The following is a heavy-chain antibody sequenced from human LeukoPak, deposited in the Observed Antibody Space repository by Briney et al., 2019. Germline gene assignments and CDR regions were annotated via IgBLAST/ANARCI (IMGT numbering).Heavy chain of an antibody. Sequence: PGGSLRLSCEASGFTFSRYSMNWVRQAPGKGLEWVSAISDSGYSTYYADSVKGRFIISRDNSKNTLYLQMNSLRAEDTAVYYCAKDPRAGSSGWHYWGQGTLVTVSS. CDR3: AKDPRAGSSGWHY. J-gene: IGHJ4*02. CDR1: GFTFSRYS. D-gene: IGHD6-19*01. CDR2: ISDSGYST. V-gene: IGHV3-23*01.